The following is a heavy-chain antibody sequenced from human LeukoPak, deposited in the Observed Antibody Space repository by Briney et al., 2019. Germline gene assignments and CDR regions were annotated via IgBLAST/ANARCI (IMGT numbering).Heavy chain of an antibody. J-gene: IGHJ2*01. CDR2: IYYSGTT. Sequence: SETLSLTCTVSGGSISNVNYYWGWIRQPPGKGLEWIGSIYYSGTTYYNASLKSRVTISVDTSKNQFSLKLSSVTAADTAVYYCARGGTVKRRYFDLWGRGTLVTVSS. CDR1: GGSISNVNYY. V-gene: IGHV4-39*01. CDR3: ARGGTVKRRYFDL. D-gene: IGHD1-1*01.